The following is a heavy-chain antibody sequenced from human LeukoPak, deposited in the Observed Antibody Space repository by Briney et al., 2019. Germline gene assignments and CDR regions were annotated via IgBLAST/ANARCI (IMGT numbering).Heavy chain of an antibody. J-gene: IGHJ4*02. V-gene: IGHV3-23*01. Sequence: PGGSLRLSCEASGFTFTSYDKHWVRQATGKGLEWVTSISASGSATFYTESMNGRVTVSRDNAKKKFILQLKSLRPGDTALYYCAKGSDISGGQNFDFWGQGALVTVSS. D-gene: IGHD2-15*01. CDR2: ISASGSAT. CDR1: GFTFTSYD. CDR3: AKGSDISGGQNFDF.